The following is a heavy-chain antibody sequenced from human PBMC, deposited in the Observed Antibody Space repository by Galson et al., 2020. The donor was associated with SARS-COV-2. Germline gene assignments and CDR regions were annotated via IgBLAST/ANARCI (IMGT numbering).Heavy chain of an antibody. Sequence: SETLSLTCTVSGGSISSSRYYWGWIRQPPGKGLEWIGSIYYSGSTYYNPSLKSRVTISVDTSKNQFSLKLSSVTAADTAVYYCARDGANGSGSYFDYWGQGTLVTVSS. CDR3: ARDGANGSGSYFDY. CDR1: GGSISSSRYY. V-gene: IGHV4-39*07. D-gene: IGHD3-10*01. J-gene: IGHJ4*02. CDR2: IYYSGST.